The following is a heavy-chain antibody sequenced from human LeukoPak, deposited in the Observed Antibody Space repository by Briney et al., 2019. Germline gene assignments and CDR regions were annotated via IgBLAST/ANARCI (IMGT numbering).Heavy chain of an antibody. CDR2: ITHSGST. V-gene: IGHV4-34*01. D-gene: IGHD3-9*01. Sequence: SETLSLTCAVYGGSFSGYYWSWLRQPPGKGLEWVGEITHSGSTNSNPTLKSRVTISQDISKNRFSLKLSSVTAADTAVYYCARYYDVLTGYYTFDYWGQGTLVTVSS. CDR1: GGSFSGYY. CDR3: ARYYDVLTGYYTFDY. J-gene: IGHJ4*02.